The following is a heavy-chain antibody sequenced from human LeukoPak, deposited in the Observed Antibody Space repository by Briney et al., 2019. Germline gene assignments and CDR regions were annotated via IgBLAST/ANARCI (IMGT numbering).Heavy chain of an antibody. CDR2: INAGNGNT. CDR3: ARGASSSSWLYSYYFDY. CDR1: GYTFTSYA. J-gene: IGHJ4*02. V-gene: IGHV1-3*03. Sequence: GASVKVSCKASGYTFTSYAMHWVRQAPGQRLEWMGWINAGNGNTKYSQEFQGRVTITRDTSASTAYMELSSLRSEDMAVYYCARGASSSSWLYSYYFDYWGQGTLVTVSS. D-gene: IGHD6-13*01.